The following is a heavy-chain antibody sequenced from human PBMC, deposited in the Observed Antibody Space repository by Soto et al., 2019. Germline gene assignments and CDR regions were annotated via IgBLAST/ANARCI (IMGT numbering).Heavy chain of an antibody. CDR1: GYTFTSYG. CDR3: ARVDCSSTNCGVGFDY. V-gene: IGHV1-3*01. CDR2: INPGNGNT. J-gene: IGHJ4*02. Sequence: ASVKVSCKASGYTFTSYGMNWVRQAPGRGLEWMGWINPGNGNTKYSQKFQGRVIIERDTSASTAYMELSSLRAEDTAVYYCARVDCSSTNCGVGFDYWGRGTLVTVSS. D-gene: IGHD2-2*01.